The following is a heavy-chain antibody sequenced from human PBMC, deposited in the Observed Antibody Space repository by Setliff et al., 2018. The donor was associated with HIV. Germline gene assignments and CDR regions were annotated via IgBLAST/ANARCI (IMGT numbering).Heavy chain of an antibody. V-gene: IGHV4-4*08. CDR2: IYTSGIT. Sequence: PSETLSLTCTVSGGSISSYYWSWIRRPPGKGLEWIGYIYTSGITDYNPSLKSRVTISGDTSENQFSLKLSSVTAADTAVYYCARDRRGYYYGSGSCYMDVWGTGTTVTVSS. CDR3: ARDRRGYYYGSGSCYMDV. CDR1: GGSISSYY. J-gene: IGHJ6*03. D-gene: IGHD3-10*01.